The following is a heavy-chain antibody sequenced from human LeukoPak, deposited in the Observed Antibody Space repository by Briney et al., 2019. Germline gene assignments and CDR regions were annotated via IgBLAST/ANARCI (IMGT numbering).Heavy chain of an antibody. CDR2: ISGSGGST. CDR3: AKMSGTRRYFDY. CDR1: GFTVSSNY. Sequence: GGSLRLSCAASGFTVSSNYMSWVRQAPGKGLEWVSAISGSGGSTYYADSVKGRFTISRDNSKNTLYLQMNSLRAEDTAVYYCAKMSGTRRYFDYWGQGTLVTVSS. D-gene: IGHD2-2*01. V-gene: IGHV3-23*01. J-gene: IGHJ4*02.